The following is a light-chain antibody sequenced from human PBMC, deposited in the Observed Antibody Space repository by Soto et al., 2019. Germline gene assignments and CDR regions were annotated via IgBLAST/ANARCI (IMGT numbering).Light chain of an antibody. CDR2: WAS. Sequence: DIVMTQSPESLAVSLGERATINCKSSQSILYGPNNKNYLAWFQQKPGQPPKLLIYWASSRESGVPDRFSGSGSGTDFTLAISSLQAEDAALYYCLQYYDTPRTFGQGTKVEIK. J-gene: IGKJ1*01. CDR1: QSILYGPNNKNY. CDR3: LQYYDTPRT. V-gene: IGKV4-1*01.